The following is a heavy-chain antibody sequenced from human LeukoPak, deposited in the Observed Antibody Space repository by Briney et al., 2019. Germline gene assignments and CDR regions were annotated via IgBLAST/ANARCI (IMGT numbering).Heavy chain of an antibody. CDR2: ISWNSGSI. CDR3: AKDIFRYSGYDPFDY. V-gene: IGHV3-9*01. CDR1: GFTFDDYA. D-gene: IGHD5-12*01. J-gene: IGHJ4*02. Sequence: PGGSLRLSCAASGFTFDDYAMHWVRQAPGKGLEWVSGISWNSGSIGYADSVKGRFTISRDNAKNSLYLQMNSLRAEDTALYYCAKDIFRYSGYDPFDYWGQGTLVTVSS.